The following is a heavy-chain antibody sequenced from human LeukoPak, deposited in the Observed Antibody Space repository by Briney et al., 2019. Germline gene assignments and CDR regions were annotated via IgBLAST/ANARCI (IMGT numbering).Heavy chain of an antibody. CDR1: GYSISSGYY. CDR2: IYHSGST. V-gene: IGHV4-38-2*02. D-gene: IGHD5-12*01. Sequence: SETLSVTCTVSGYSISSGYYWGWIRQPPGKGLEWIGSIYHSGSTYYNPSLKSRVTISVDTSKNQFSLKLSSVTAADTAVYYCARAGYSGYDLAVDYWGQGTLVTASS. J-gene: IGHJ4*02. CDR3: ARAGYSGYDLAVDY.